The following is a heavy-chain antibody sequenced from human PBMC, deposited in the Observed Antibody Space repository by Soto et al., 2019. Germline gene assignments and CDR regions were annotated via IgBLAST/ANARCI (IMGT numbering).Heavy chain of an antibody. CDR3: ATRSGDYVGWFDP. V-gene: IGHV4-39*01. J-gene: IGHJ5*02. D-gene: IGHD4-17*01. CDR2: IYYSGTA. Sequence: QLQLRESGPGLVKPSETLPLTCTVSGGSIIGSGFHWAWIRQPPGKGLEWIGSIYYSGTANYSPSLKSRLAIDVDTSKNQFSLRLSSVTAADTAVYYCATRSGDYVGWFDPWGQGTRVTVSS. CDR1: GGSIIGSGFH.